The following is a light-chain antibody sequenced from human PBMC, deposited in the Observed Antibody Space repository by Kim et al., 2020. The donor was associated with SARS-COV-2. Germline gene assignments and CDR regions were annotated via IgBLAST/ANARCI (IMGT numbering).Light chain of an antibody. CDR2: AAS. CDR1: QGISHD. J-gene: IGKJ1*01. CDR3: QKHNGAPWT. V-gene: IGKV1-27*01. Sequence: ASVGDRVPSAGRASQGISHDLAWYQQKPGKVPKLLIFAASALHSGVPSRFSGSGSGTDFTLTISSLQPEDVATYYCQKHNGAPWTFGQGTKVDIK.